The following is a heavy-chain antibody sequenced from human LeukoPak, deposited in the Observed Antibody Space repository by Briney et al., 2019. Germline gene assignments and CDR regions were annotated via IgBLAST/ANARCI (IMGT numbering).Heavy chain of an antibody. Sequence: SGTLSLTFAVSCGSISSSNWWSWVRQPPGKGLEWIGEIYHSESTHYNPSLKSRVTISVDAYKNQFSLKLRSVTAADTGVYYCAREQVGEIGPWGQGTLVTVSS. D-gene: IGHD3-16*01. V-gene: IGHV4-4*02. CDR2: IYHSEST. CDR3: AREQVGEIGP. CDR1: CGSISSSNW. J-gene: IGHJ5*02.